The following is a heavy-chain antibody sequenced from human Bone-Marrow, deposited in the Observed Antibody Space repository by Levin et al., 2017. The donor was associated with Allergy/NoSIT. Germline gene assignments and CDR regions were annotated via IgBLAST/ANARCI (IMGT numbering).Heavy chain of an antibody. CDR2: IEGSGGTS. CDR1: GFSFSGYA. D-gene: IGHD3-10*01. CDR3: AKDGITGFRGPRGNYYGVDV. Sequence: GESLKISCAASGFSFSGYAMNWFRQAPGKGLEWVSGIEGSGGTSYYADSVKGRFTISRDNSNNILYLQMNSLRDADTAVYYCAKDGITGFRGPRGNYYGVDVWGQGTTVIVSS. J-gene: IGHJ6*02. V-gene: IGHV3-23*01.